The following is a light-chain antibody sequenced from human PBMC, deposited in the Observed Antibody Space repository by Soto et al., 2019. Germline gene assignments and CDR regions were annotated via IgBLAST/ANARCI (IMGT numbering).Light chain of an antibody. Sequence: EIVLTQSPGILSLSPGERATLSCRASQSVSSSYLAWYQQIPGQAPRLLLHGTATRATGIPDRFSGSGSGTDFTLTISRLEPEDFSVEYCQQYVSSPLTFGGGTKVEIK. J-gene: IGKJ4*01. CDR2: GTA. CDR3: QQYVSSPLT. CDR1: QSVSSSY. V-gene: IGKV3-20*01.